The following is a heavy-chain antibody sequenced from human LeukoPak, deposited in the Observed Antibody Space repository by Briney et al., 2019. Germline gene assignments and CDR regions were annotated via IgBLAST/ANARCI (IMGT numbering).Heavy chain of an antibody. D-gene: IGHD6-13*01. CDR3: ASDVGIAAAGTGFDY. CDR1: GFTFSSYS. J-gene: IGHJ4*02. Sequence: GGSLRLSCAASGFTFSSYSMNWVRQAPGKGLEWVSYISSSSSTIYYADSVKGRFTISRDNAKNSLYLQMNSLRAEDTAVYYCASDVGIAAAGTGFDYWGQGTLVTVSS. CDR2: ISSSSSTI. V-gene: IGHV3-48*04.